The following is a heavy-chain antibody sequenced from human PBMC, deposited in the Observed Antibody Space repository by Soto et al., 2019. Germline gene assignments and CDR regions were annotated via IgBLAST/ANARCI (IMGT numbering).Heavy chain of an antibody. J-gene: IGHJ2*01. CDR3: ARGNHRWLQLWYFEL. D-gene: IGHD5-12*01. V-gene: IGHV1-69*12. Sequence: QVQLVQSGAEVKKPGSSVKVSCKASGGTFSNYPISWVRQAPGQGLEWMGGIIPIFGTVNYAQKFQGRVTITADESTSTAYMELRSLRSEDTAVYYCARGNHRWLQLWYFELWGRGTLVTVSS. CDR2: IIPIFGTV. CDR1: GGTFSNYP.